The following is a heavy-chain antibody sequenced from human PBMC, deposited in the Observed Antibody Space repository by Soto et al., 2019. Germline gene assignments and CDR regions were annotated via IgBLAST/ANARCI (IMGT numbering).Heavy chain of an antibody. J-gene: IGHJ4*02. D-gene: IGHD3-10*01. Sequence: GGSLRLSCAASGFTFGHSAMSWVRQAPGKGLEWVAAISGTGGAAYYADSVKGRFTISRDNSRNTLFLQMNSLRVDDTAIYHCAKPEEVVRGFDFWGLGTQVTVSS. CDR3: AKPEEVVRGFDF. CDR1: GFTFGHSA. CDR2: ISGTGGAA. V-gene: IGHV3-23*01.